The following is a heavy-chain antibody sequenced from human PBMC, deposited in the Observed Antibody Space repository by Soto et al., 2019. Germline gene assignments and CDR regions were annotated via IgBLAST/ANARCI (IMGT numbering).Heavy chain of an antibody. J-gene: IGHJ4*02. Sequence: GGSLRLSCAASGFTFSSYAMSWVRQAPGKGLGWVSAISGSGGSTYYADSVKGRFTISRDNSKNTLYLQMNSLRAEDTAVYYCAKDLGYSSGWYSFDYWGQGTLVTVSS. V-gene: IGHV3-23*01. CDR1: GFTFSSYA. D-gene: IGHD6-19*01. CDR2: ISGSGGST. CDR3: AKDLGYSSGWYSFDY.